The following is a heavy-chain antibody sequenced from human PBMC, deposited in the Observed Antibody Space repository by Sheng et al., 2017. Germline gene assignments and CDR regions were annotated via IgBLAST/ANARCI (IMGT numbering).Heavy chain of an antibody. J-gene: IGHJ4*02. CDR2: IRHDGNFK. CDR1: GFIFSSYG. D-gene: IGHD2-15*01. V-gene: IGHV3-30*02. Sequence: QVQLVESGGGVVQPGGSLRLSCAASGFIFSSYGMHWVRQVPGKGLEWVTFIRHDGNFKQYADSVKGRFTISRDNSKNTVYLQMDSLRTEDTAMYYCATEVARGYWGQGTLVTVSS. CDR3: ATEVARGY.